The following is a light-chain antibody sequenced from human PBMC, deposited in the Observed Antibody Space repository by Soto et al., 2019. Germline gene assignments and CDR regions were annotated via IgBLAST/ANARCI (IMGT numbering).Light chain of an antibody. CDR2: DAS. V-gene: IGKV3-11*01. CDR3: QQRSNWPIT. Sequence: EIVLTQSPATLSLSPGERATLSCRTSQSVSSYFAWYQQKPGRPPRLLIDDASNRATGIPARFIGSGSGTDFTLTISSLEPEDFAVYYCQQRSNWPITFGHGTRLQIK. J-gene: IGKJ5*01. CDR1: QSVSSY.